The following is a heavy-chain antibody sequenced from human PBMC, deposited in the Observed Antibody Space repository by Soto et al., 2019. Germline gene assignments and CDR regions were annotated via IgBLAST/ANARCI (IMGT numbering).Heavy chain of an antibody. CDR2: ITPNSGGT. Sequence: QVQLVQSGAEVKKPGASVKVSCKASGYTFTGYYMHWVRQAPGQGLEWMGWITPNSGGTNYAQKFQGWVTLTRDTSISTADMELSRRRADDTAVDYCARDKGTYSSSGYPYYYGMDVWGQGTTVTVSS. CDR1: GYTFTGYY. V-gene: IGHV1-2*04. D-gene: IGHD6-13*01. CDR3: ARDKGTYSSSGYPYYYGMDV. J-gene: IGHJ6*02.